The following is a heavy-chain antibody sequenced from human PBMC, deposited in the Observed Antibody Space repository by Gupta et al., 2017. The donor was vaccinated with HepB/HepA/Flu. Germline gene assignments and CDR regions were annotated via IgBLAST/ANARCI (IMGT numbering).Heavy chain of an antibody. CDR1: GFSLSTSGVG. D-gene: IGHD2-2*01. Sequence: QITLKESGSTRVKPTQTLPLTCTFSGFSLSTSGVGVGWIRQPPGWALEWLALIYWNDAERYSPSLKSRLTITKDTSKNQVVLTMTNMDPVDTATYYCANSQTGREGTSSSLLPFDYWGHGTLVTVSS. CDR3: ANSQTGREGTSSSLLPFDY. CDR2: IYWNDAE. J-gene: IGHJ4*01. V-gene: IGHV2-5*01.